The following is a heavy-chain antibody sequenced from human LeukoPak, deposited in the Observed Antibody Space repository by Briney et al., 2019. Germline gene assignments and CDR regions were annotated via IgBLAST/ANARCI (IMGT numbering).Heavy chain of an antibody. CDR1: GFTFSSYS. D-gene: IGHD2-15*01. Sequence: GGSLRLSCAASGFTFSSYSMNWVRQAPGKGLEWVSSISSSSYIYYADSVKGRFTISRDNAKNSLYLQMNSLRAEDTAVYYCARDARGYCSGGSCYFLDYWGQGTLVTVSP. CDR3: ARDARGYCSGGSCYFLDY. CDR2: ISSSSYI. J-gene: IGHJ4*02. V-gene: IGHV3-21*01.